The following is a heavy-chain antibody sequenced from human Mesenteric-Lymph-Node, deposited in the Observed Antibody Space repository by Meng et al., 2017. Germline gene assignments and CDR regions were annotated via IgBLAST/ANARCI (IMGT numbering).Heavy chain of an antibody. CDR3: ATFSGAKT. J-gene: IGHJ5*02. V-gene: IGHV3-7*01. CDR2: INDDGSHK. Sequence: GESLKISCAASGFAFSEHWMSWVRQAPGKGLEWVATINDDGSHKFCVDSVKGRFIISRDNAKNSLCLQMNSLRAEDTAMYYCATFSGAKTWGQGMMVTVSS. D-gene: IGHD6-25*01. CDR1: GFAFSEHW.